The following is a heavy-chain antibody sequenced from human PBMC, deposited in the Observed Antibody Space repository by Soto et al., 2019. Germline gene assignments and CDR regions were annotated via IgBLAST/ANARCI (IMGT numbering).Heavy chain of an antibody. CDR1: GFTFSDYY. D-gene: IGHD3-22*01. V-gene: IGHV3-11*01. J-gene: IGHJ6*03. CDR2: ITSTGSTI. Sequence: QVQLVESGGGLVKPGGSLRLSCAASGFTFSDYYMNWIRQAPGKGLEWVSYITSTGSTIYYADSVKGRFTISRDNAKNSLYLQMNSLRAEDTAVYYCASYCDNTLDYYYYMDVWGKGITVTVSS. CDR3: ASYCDNTLDYYYYMDV.